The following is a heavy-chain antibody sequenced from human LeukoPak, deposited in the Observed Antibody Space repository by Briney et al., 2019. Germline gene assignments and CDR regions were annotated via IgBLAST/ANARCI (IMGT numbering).Heavy chain of an antibody. CDR1: GFTFSSYA. D-gene: IGHD2-15*01. CDR3: ARTTRIFFPTSGFDY. J-gene: IGHJ4*02. CDR2: ISYDGSNK. V-gene: IGHV3-30-3*01. Sequence: PGRSLRLSCAASGFTFSSYAMHWVRQAPGKGLEWVAVISYDGSNKYYADSVKGRLTISRDNSKNTLYLQMNSLRVEDTAVYYCARTTRIFFPTSGFDYWGQGTLVTVSS.